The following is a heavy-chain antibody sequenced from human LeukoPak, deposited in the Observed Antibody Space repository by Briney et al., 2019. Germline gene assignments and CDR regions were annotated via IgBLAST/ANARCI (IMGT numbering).Heavy chain of an antibody. V-gene: IGHV4-4*07. CDR2: IYTSGST. D-gene: IGHD5-18*01. CDR3: ARDLGTAMVLDAFDI. CDR1: GGSISSYY. Sequence: SETLSLTCTVSGGSISSYYWSWIRQPAGKGLEWIGRIYTSGSTNYNPSLKSRVTTSVDTSKNQFSLKLSSVTAADTAVYYCARDLGTAMVLDAFDIWGQGTMVTVSS. J-gene: IGHJ3*02.